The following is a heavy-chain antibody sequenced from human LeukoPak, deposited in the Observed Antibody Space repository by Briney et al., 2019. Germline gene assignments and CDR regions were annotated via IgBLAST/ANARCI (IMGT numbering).Heavy chain of an antibody. CDR2: IYYSGST. Sequence: SETLSLTCTVSGGSISSYYWSWIRQPPGKGLEWVEYIYYSGSTNYNPSLKSRVTISVDTSKNQFSLKLSSVTAADTAVYYCARHFVVVPAATDYYYYGMDVWGQGTTVTVSS. CDR3: ARHFVVVPAATDYYYYGMDV. CDR1: GGSISSYY. D-gene: IGHD2-2*01. J-gene: IGHJ6*02. V-gene: IGHV4-59*01.